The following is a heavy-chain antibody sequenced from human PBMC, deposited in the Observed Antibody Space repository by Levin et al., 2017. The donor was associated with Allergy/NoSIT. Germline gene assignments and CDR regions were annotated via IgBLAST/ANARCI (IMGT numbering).Heavy chain of an antibody. Sequence: PSETLSLTRTVSGASIISNSYYWSWVRQHPVQGLEWIAYIYYGGRTYSNPSLRSRLAMSADTSNNRLSLNLTSVTAADSAMYYCASVSGDQYSSGYHDLWGRGTLVTVSS. D-gene: IGHD4-11*01. J-gene: IGHJ2*01. CDR3: ASVSGDQYSSGYHDL. CDR1: GASIISNSYY. CDR2: IYYGGRT. V-gene: IGHV4-31*03.